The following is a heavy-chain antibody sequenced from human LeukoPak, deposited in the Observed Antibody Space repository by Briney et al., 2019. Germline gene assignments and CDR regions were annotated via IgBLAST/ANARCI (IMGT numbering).Heavy chain of an antibody. CDR3: ARRGGAFALDY. CDR1: AYSISSGYY. J-gene: IGHJ4*02. D-gene: IGHD3-10*01. Sequence: SETLSLTCAASAYSISSGYYWGWIRQPPGKGLEWIGSIYHSGSTYYNPSLKSRVTISVDTSKNQFSLKLSSVTAADTAVYYCARRGGAFALDYWGQGTLVTVSS. CDR2: IYHSGST. V-gene: IGHV4-38-2*01.